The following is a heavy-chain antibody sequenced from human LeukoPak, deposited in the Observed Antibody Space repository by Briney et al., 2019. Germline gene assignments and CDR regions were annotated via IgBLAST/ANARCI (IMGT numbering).Heavy chain of an antibody. D-gene: IGHD3-22*01. CDR1: GYTFTSYD. J-gene: IGHJ5*02. V-gene: IGHV1-8*01. Sequence: RASVKVSCKASGYTFTSYDINWVRQATGQGLEWMGWMNPNSGNTGYAQKFQGRVTMTRNTSISTAYMELSSLRSEDTAVYYCLVDSSGYQGYWFDPWGQGTLVTVSS. CDR3: LVDSSGYQGYWFDP. CDR2: MNPNSGNT.